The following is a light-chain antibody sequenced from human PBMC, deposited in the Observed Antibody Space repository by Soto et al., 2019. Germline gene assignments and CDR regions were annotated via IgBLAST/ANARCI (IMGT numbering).Light chain of an antibody. CDR2: EVS. CDR1: GSDVGGYDY. CDR3: SSYTSTNTLV. Sequence: QSALTQPASVSGSPGQSITISCTGTGSDVGGYDYVSWYQHHPGKAPKFMIYEVSNRPSGVSNRFSGSKSGNTASLTISGLQAEDEADYYCSSYTSTNTLVFGGGTQLTVL. J-gene: IGLJ2*01. V-gene: IGLV2-14*01.